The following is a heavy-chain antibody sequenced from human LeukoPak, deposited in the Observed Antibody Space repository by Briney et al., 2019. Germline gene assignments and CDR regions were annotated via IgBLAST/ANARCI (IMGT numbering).Heavy chain of an antibody. CDR2: LCWNSDSI. V-gene: IGHV3-9*01. D-gene: IGHD2-2*01. J-gene: IGHJ5*02. Sequence: GGSLRLSCAASGFNFDDYAMHWVRPAPGKGLGGVSGLCWNSDSIGYADSVKGRFTISRDNAKNSLYLQMNSLRAEDTALYYCAKGRDKYQLLSKNWFDPWGQGTLVTVSS. CDR1: GFNFDDYA. CDR3: AKGRDKYQLLSKNWFDP.